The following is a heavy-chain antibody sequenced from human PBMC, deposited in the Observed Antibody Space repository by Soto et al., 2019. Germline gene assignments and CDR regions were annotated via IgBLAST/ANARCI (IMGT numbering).Heavy chain of an antibody. D-gene: IGHD5-12*01. CDR2: INHSGST. V-gene: IGHV4-34*01. CDR3: VSQRPAMATFDY. CDR1: VRSFRDYY. J-gene: IGHJ4*02. Sequence: SETLSLTCAVYVRSFRDYYWSWIRQPPGKGLEWIGEINHSGSTNYNPSLKSRVTISVDTSNKQFSLKLSSVTAADTALYYCVSQRPAMATFDYWGQGTLVTVSS.